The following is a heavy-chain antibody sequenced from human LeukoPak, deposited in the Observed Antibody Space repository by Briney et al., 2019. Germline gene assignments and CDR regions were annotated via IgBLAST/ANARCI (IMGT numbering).Heavy chain of an antibody. V-gene: IGHV3-48*03. D-gene: IGHD2/OR15-2a*01. J-gene: IGHJ4*02. CDR2: ICNSGSTT. CDR1: GFIFDNYE. Sequence: GGSLRLSCTASGFIFDNYEMNGVRQRPGKGREWVAYICNSGSTTYYAASVKGRLTISKDNARDSLFLQMNSLRVEDTAIYYCARAGLLFYFDYWGQGALVTVSS. CDR3: ARAGLLFYFDY.